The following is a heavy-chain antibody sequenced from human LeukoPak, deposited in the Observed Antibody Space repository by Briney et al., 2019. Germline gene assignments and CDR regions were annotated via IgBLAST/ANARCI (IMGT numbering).Heavy chain of an antibody. J-gene: IGHJ6*02. CDR2: IHYSGTI. V-gene: IGHV4-59*01. CDR3: ARGHKGLEV. CDR1: GASISAYY. Sequence: ASETLSLTCSVSGASISAYYWSWIRQPPGKGLELIGYIHYSGTINYNPSLMSRVTISVDSSKNQFSLRLSSVTAADTAVYFCARGHKGLEVWGQGATVTVSS.